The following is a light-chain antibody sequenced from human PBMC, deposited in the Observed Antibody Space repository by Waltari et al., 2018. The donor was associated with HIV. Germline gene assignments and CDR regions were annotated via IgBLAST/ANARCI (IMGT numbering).Light chain of an antibody. V-gene: IGLV2-14*01. CDR2: NAN. Sequence: QSALTQPASVSGSPGQSVTISCIGSDIDIGIYDYISWYHHPPNRAPLLVVFNANSRPSGSPFRFAGSKSGNTASLTISGLQADDEGVYYCSSYVTGGSLLFGGGTQVTVL. J-gene: IGLJ3*02. CDR3: SSYVTGGSLL. CDR1: DIDIGIYDY.